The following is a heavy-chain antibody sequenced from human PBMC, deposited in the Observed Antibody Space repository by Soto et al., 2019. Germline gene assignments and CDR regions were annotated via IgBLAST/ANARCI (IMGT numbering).Heavy chain of an antibody. CDR3: ARGPPRGVDTANDF. D-gene: IGHD5-18*01. V-gene: IGHV1-69*13. CDR1: GGTFSSYA. Sequence: ASVKVSCKASGGTFSSYAISWVRQAPGQGLEWMGGIIPIFGTANYAQKFQGRVTITADESTSTAYMELSSLRSEDTAVSFCARGPPRGVDTANDFWGQGTMVTVSS. CDR2: IIPIFGTA. J-gene: IGHJ4*02.